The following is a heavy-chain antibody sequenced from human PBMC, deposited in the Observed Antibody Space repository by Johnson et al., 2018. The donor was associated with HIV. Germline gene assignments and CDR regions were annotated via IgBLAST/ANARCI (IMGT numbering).Heavy chain of an antibody. CDR3: ARDADIRWSEWDSSGYYSPDAFDI. CDR2: IRYDGSNK. CDR1: GFTFSSYA. D-gene: IGHD3-22*01. Sequence: VQLVESGGGVVQPGGSLRLSCAASGFTFSSYAMHWVRQAPGKGLEWVAFIRYDGSNKYYPDSVKGRFTISRDNSKNTLYLQMNSLRAEDTAVYYCARDADIRWSEWDSSGYYSPDAFDIWGQGTMVTVSS. J-gene: IGHJ3*02. V-gene: IGHV3-30*02.